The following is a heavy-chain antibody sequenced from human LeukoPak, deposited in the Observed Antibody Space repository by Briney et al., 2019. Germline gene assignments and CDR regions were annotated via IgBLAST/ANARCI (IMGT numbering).Heavy chain of an antibody. J-gene: IGHJ4*02. CDR3: ARASYDFLTAFYIDY. V-gene: IGHV4-59*12. CDR2: IYYSGST. D-gene: IGHD3-9*01. Sequence: PSETLSLTCTVSGGSISSYYWSWIRQPPGKGLEWIGYIYYSGSTNYNPSLKSRVTISVDKSKNQFSLRLTSVTAADTAVYFCARASYDFLTAFYIDYWGRGTLVTVSA. CDR1: GGSISSYY.